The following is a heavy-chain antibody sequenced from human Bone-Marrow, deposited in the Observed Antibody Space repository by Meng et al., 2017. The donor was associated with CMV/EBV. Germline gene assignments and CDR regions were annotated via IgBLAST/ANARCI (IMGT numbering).Heavy chain of an antibody. CDR3: ARDRRTTVVTRGFYYYYYGTDV. CDR2: ISYDGSNK. V-gene: IGHV3-30-3*01. Sequence: GSLKISCAASGFTFSSYAMHWVRQAPGKGLEWVAVISYDGSNKYYADSVKGRFTISRDNSKNTLYLQMNSLRAEDTAVYYCARDRRTTVVTRGFYYYYYGTDVWGQGTTVTVSS. CDR1: GFTFSSYA. D-gene: IGHD4-23*01. J-gene: IGHJ6*02.